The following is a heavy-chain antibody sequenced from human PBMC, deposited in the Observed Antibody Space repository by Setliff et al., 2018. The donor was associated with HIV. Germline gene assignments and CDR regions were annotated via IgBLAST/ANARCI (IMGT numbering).Heavy chain of an antibody. Sequence: SETLSLTCTVSGASVAGYYWSWVRQTPEKGLEWIGFIYATGSTASNPSLESRVSLSLDISKNEISLVLSSVTAADTAVYYCARGRYGSGPSGYWGQGTLVTVSS. CDR3: ARGRYGSGPSGY. CDR1: GASVAGYY. CDR2: IYATGST. V-gene: IGHV4-4*09. J-gene: IGHJ4*02. D-gene: IGHD3-10*01.